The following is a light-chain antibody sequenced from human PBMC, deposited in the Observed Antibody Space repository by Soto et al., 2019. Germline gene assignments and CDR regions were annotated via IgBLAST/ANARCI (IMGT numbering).Light chain of an antibody. J-gene: IGKJ3*01. CDR2: DAS. CDR1: QSVSSY. V-gene: IGKV3-11*01. Sequence: EIVLTQSPATLSLSPGERATLSCRASQSVSSYLAWYQQKPGQAPRLLIYDASNRATGIPARFGGSGSGTDFTLTISSLEPEDFAVYYCQQRSNWPLLTFGPGTKVDIK. CDR3: QQRSNWPLLT.